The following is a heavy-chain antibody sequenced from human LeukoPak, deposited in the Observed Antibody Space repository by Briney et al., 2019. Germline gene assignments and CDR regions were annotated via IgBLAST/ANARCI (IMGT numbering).Heavy chain of an antibody. Sequence: GGSLRLSCAASGFTFSSYGMHGVPQDPGKGLEWVAVIWYDGSNKYYADSVKGRFTISRDNSKNTLYLQMNSLRAEDTAVYYCARDRTYDILTGAYYFDYWGQGTLVTVSS. CDR2: IWYDGSNK. CDR3: ARDRTYDILTGAYYFDY. V-gene: IGHV3-33*01. J-gene: IGHJ4*02. D-gene: IGHD3-9*01. CDR1: GFTFSSYG.